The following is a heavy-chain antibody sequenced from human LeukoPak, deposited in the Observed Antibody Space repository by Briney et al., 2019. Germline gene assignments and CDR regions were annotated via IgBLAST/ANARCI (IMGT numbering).Heavy chain of an antibody. CDR2: ISGSGGST. J-gene: IGHJ6*02. Sequence: PGGSLRLSCAASGFTFSSYAMSWVRQAPGKGLEWVSAISGSGGSTYYADSVKGRFTISRDNSKNTLYLQMNSLRAEDTAVYYCARESSSGRYGTIYYYYGMDVWGQGTTVTVSS. CDR1: GFTFSSYA. V-gene: IGHV3-23*01. D-gene: IGHD6-19*01. CDR3: ARESSSGRYGTIYYYYGMDV.